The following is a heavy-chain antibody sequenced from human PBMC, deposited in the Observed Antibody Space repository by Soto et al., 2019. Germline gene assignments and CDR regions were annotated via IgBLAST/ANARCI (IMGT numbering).Heavy chain of an antibody. Sequence: GGSLRLSCAASGFTFSSYGMHWVRQAPGKGLEWVAVISYDGSNKYYADSVKGRFTISRDNSKNTLYLQMNSLRAEDTAVYYCAKALTGTVFDYCGQGTLVTVAS. J-gene: IGHJ4*02. CDR1: GFTFSSYG. CDR2: ISYDGSNK. D-gene: IGHD3-9*01. V-gene: IGHV3-30*18. CDR3: AKALTGTVFDY.